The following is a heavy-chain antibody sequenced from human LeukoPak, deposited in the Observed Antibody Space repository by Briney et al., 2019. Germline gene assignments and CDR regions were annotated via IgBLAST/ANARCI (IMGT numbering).Heavy chain of an antibody. V-gene: IGHV4-31*03. D-gene: IGHD4-17*01. CDR3: ARHSHFDYGDYFGY. CDR1: GGSISSGGYY. Sequence: SETLSLTCTVSGGSISSGGYYWSWIRQHPGKGLEWIGYIYYSGSTYYNPSLKSRVTISVDTSKNQFSLKLSSVTAADTAVYYCARHSHFDYGDYFGYWGQGTLVTVSS. CDR2: IYYSGST. J-gene: IGHJ4*02.